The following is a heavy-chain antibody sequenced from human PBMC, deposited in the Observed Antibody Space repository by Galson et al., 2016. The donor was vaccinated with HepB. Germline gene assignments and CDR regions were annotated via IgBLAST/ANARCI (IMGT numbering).Heavy chain of an antibody. Sequence: SLRLSCAPSGFNFSTYAMHWVRQVPGEGLQWVSSIPKDGTIQYYADSVGGRFTISRDNSKITVYLQMNNLKVEYTAIHYCARPPHFDYWGQGTLVTVSS. J-gene: IGHJ4*02. V-gene: IGHV3-30*11. CDR1: GFNFSTYA. CDR2: IPKDGTIQ. CDR3: ARPPHFDY.